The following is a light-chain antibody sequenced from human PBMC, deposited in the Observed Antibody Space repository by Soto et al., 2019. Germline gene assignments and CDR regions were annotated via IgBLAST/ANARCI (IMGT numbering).Light chain of an antibody. CDR3: QQYGSSPRT. CDR1: QSVSGK. CDR2: GAS. Sequence: DIVLTQPPGTLSLSPGDRATLSCRASQSVSGKLAWYQQKPGQTPRLLVYGASSRATGIPDRFSGSGSGTDFTLTISRLEPEDFAVYYCQQYGSSPRTFGQGTRLEIK. V-gene: IGKV3-20*01. J-gene: IGKJ5*01.